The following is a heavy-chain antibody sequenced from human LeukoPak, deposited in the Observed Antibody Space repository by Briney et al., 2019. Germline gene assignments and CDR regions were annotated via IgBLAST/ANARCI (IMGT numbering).Heavy chain of an antibody. Sequence: QPGGSLRLSCAASGFTFSSYSMNWVRQAPGKGLEWVSYISSSSSTIYYADSVKGRFTISRDNAKNSLYLQMNSLRDEDTAVYYCARDNTWGYDSSGYYWNYYYYYGMDVWGQGTMVTVSS. D-gene: IGHD3-22*01. CDR2: ISSSSSTI. CDR1: GFTFSSYS. V-gene: IGHV3-48*02. J-gene: IGHJ6*02. CDR3: ARDNTWGYDSSGYYWNYYYYYGMDV.